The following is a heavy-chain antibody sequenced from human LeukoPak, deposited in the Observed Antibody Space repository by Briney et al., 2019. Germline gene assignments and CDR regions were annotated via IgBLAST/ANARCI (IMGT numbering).Heavy chain of an antibody. Sequence: SETLSLTCAVYGGSFSGYYWSWIRQPPEKGLEWIGEINHSGSTNYNPSLKSRVTISVDTYKNQFSLKLSSVTAADTAVYYCARGGYRVYGMDVWGKGTTVTVSS. J-gene: IGHJ6*04. D-gene: IGHD5-18*01. V-gene: IGHV4-34*01. CDR2: INHSGST. CDR1: GGSFSGYY. CDR3: ARGGYRVYGMDV.